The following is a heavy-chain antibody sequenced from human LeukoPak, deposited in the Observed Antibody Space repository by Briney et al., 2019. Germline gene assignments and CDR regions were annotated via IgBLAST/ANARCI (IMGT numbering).Heavy chain of an antibody. D-gene: IGHD4-11*01. CDR1: GGSVSSGTYY. CDR2: IYYSGST. CDR3: ARDRVRGNSNPFFDY. V-gene: IGHV4-61*01. J-gene: IGHJ4*02. Sequence: SQTLSLTCTVSGGSVSSGTYYWSWIRQPPGKGLEWIGYIYYSGSTNYNPSLKSRVTISVDTSKNQFSLKLSSVTAADTAVYYCARDRVRGNSNPFFDYWGQGTLVTVSS.